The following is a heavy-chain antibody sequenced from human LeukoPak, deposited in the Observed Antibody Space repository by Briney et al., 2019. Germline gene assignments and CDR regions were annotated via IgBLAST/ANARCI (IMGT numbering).Heavy chain of an antibody. CDR1: GFTFSVSW. CDR3: AKDYFGSIDY. J-gene: IGHJ4*02. D-gene: IGHD2/OR15-2a*01. Sequence: GGSLRPSCTASGFTFSVSWMHWVRQAPGKGLVWVSVIKSDGSGTAYADSVKGRFTISRDDAKNTVYLQMNSLRADDTAMYYCAKDYFGSIDYWGQGTLVTVSS. V-gene: IGHV3-74*01. CDR2: IKSDGSGT.